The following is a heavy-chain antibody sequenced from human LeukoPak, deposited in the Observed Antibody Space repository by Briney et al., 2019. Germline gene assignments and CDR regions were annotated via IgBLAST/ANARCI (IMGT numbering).Heavy chain of an antibody. V-gene: IGHV1-18*01. Sequence: ASVKVSCKATGYTFTTYDISWVRQAPGQGLEWMGWISAYNGNTNYAPKFQGRVTMTTDTSTSTAYMELGSLRSEDTAVYYCARVPRRGERFDPWGQGTLVTVSS. D-gene: IGHD3-10*01. CDR2: ISAYNGNT. CDR1: GYTFTTYD. J-gene: IGHJ5*02. CDR3: ARVPRRGERFDP.